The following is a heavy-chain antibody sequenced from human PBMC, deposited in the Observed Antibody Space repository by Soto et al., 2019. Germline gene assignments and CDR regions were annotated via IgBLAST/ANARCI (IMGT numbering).Heavy chain of an antibody. J-gene: IGHJ4*02. V-gene: IGHV4-39*01. CDR1: GGSIRSSSYY. CDR3: TKSLEWLLSVDY. D-gene: IGHD3-3*01. CDR2: IYSSGST. Sequence: QLQLQESGPGLVKPSETLSLTCTVSGGSIRSSSYYWGWIRQPPGKGLEWIGSIYSSGSTYYNPSLKSRITISVDTSKNQISLKLSSVTAADTAVYYCTKSLEWLLSVDYWGQGTLVTVSS.